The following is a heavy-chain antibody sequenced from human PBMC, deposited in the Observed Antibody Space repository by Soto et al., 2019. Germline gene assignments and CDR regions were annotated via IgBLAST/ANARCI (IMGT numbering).Heavy chain of an antibody. Sequence: EVQLVESGGGLVQPGGSLRLSCADSGFTFSNYWMHWVRQAPGKGLVWVSRIKNDGSSTRYADSVKGRFTISRDNAKNTLYLQMDSLRAEDTAVYYCARESSGYSSYFDYWGLGTLVTVSS. CDR1: GFTFSNYW. CDR3: ARESSGYSSYFDY. V-gene: IGHV3-74*01. CDR2: IKNDGSST. D-gene: IGHD5-12*01. J-gene: IGHJ4*02.